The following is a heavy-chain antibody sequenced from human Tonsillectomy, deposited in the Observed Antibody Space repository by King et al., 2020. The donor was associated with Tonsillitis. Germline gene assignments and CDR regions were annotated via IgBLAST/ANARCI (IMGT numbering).Heavy chain of an antibody. CDR2: INHSGST. D-gene: IGHD6-13*01. V-gene: IGHV4-34*01. J-gene: IGHJ2*01. CDR3: ARGLAAGIAAARSQGGYFDL. Sequence: VQLQQWGAGLLKPSETLSLTCAVYGGSFSGYYWSWIRQPPGKGLEWIGEINHSGSTNYNPSLKSRVTISVDTSKNQFSLKLSSVTAAETAVYYCARGLAAGIAAARSQGGYFDLWGRGTLVTVSS. CDR1: GGSFSGYY.